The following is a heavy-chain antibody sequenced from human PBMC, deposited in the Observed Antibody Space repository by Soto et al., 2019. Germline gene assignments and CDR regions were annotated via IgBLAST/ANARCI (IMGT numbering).Heavy chain of an antibody. CDR2: ISAGGSDT. CDR1: GFVFSDYA. Sequence: GSLRLSCVASGFVFSDYAMSWVRQAPGKGLEWVSAISAGGSDTYYADSVKGRFTVSRVNSESTLYLQMNTLRAEDTAIYYCASVPIWCGSSSCYTEGFDSWGQGTLVTVSS. V-gene: IGHV3-23*01. D-gene: IGHD2-2*01. J-gene: IGHJ4*02. CDR3: ASVPIWCGSSSCYTEGFDS.